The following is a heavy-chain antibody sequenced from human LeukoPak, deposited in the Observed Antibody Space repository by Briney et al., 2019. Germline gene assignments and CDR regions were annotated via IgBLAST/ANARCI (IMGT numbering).Heavy chain of an antibody. CDR1: GFTFSSHA. J-gene: IGHJ3*02. CDR3: AKGNAAFDI. CDR2: ISESGGST. Sequence: GGSLILSCVASGFTFSSHAMSWVRQAPGKGLEWVSSISESGGSTYYADSGKGRFTISRDNSKNTLYLQMNSLRVEDTAVYYCAKGNAAFDIWGQGTMVTVSS. D-gene: IGHD1-1*01. V-gene: IGHV3-23*01.